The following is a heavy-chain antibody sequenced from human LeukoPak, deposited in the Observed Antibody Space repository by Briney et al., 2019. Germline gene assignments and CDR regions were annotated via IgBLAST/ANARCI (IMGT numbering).Heavy chain of an antibody. V-gene: IGHV1-69*01. J-gene: IGHJ4*02. CDR2: IIPIFGTA. CDR1: GGTFSSYA. CDR3: ASTSPPYYDSNGDY. Sequence: SVKVSCKASGGTFSSYAISWVRQAPGQGLEWMGGIIPIFGTANYAQKFQGGVTITADESTSTAYMELSSLRSEDTAVYYCASTSPPYYDSNGDYWGQGTLVTASS. D-gene: IGHD3-22*01.